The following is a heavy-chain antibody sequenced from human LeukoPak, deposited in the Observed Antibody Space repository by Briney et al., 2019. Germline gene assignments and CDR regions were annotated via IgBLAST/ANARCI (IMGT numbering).Heavy chain of an antibody. Sequence: GGSLRLSCAASGFTFSNAWMSLVRQAPGKGLEWVGRKSKTDGGTTDYAAPVKDRFTISRDDSKNTLYLQMTSLKTEDTAVYYCTTVHSTGPSWGQGTLVTVSS. CDR2: KSKTDGGTT. D-gene: IGHD2/OR15-2a*01. J-gene: IGHJ4*02. CDR1: GFTFSNAW. CDR3: TTVHSTGPS. V-gene: IGHV3-15*01.